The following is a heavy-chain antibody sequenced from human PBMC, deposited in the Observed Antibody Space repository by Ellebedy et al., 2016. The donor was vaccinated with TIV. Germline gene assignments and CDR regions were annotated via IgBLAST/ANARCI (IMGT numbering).Heavy chain of an antibody. CDR3: ASDTYSSSWYREDYYYYGMDV. J-gene: IGHJ6*02. CDR1: GGSISSYY. V-gene: IGHV4-4*07. Sequence: GSLRLSXTVSGGSISSYYWSWIRQPAGKGLEWIGRIYTSGSTNYNPSLKSRVTMSVDTSKNQFSLKLSSVTAADTAVYYCASDTYSSSWYREDYYYYGMDVWGQGTTVTVSS. CDR2: IYTSGST. D-gene: IGHD6-13*01.